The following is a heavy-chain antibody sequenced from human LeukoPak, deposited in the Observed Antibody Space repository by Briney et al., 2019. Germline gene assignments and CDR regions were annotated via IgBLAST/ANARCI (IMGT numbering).Heavy chain of an antibody. CDR3: STRVLTERNDY. CDR1: GFTFSNAY. CDR2: IKSKTDGASI. V-gene: IGHV3-15*07. Sequence: PGGSLRLSCAASGFTFSNAYMNSVRQAPGRGLEWVGRIKSKTDGASIDYAAPVKGRFTISRDDSKDTLYLQMDGLKADDTAVYYCSTRVLTERNDYWGQGTLVTVSS. D-gene: IGHD1-1*01. J-gene: IGHJ4*02.